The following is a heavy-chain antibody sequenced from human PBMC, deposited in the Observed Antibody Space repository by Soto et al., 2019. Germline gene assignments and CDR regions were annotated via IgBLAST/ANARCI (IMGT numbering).Heavy chain of an antibody. CDR1: GFTFSSYW. CDR2: IKQDGSEK. Sequence: GGSLRLSCAASGFTFSSYWMSWVRQAPGKGLEWVANIKQDGSEKYYVDSVKGRFTISRDNAKNSLYLQMNSLRAEDTAVYYCARNYYGSGSYYYYYYYYMDVWGKGTTVTVSS. V-gene: IGHV3-7*01. CDR3: ARNYYGSGSYYYYYYYYMDV. D-gene: IGHD3-10*01. J-gene: IGHJ6*03.